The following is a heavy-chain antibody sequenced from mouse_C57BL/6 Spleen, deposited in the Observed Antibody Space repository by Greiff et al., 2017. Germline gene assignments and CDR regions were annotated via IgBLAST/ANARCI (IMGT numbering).Heavy chain of an antibody. Sequence: VQLQQSGAELVRPGASVKLSCTASGFNIKDYYMHWVKQRPEQGLEWIGRIDPEDGDTEYAPKFQGKATMTADTSSNTAYLQLSSLTSEDTAVYYCTTRDSNYYYLDYWGQGTTLTVSS. V-gene: IGHV14-1*01. D-gene: IGHD2-5*01. CDR2: IDPEDGDT. J-gene: IGHJ2*01. CDR3: TTRDSNYYYLDY. CDR1: GFNIKDYY.